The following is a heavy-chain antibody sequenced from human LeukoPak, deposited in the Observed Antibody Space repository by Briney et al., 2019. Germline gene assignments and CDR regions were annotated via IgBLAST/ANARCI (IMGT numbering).Heavy chain of an antibody. J-gene: IGHJ4*02. V-gene: IGHV4-34*01. CDR3: ARGGFYCGDDCYVDY. Sequence: TSETLSLTCAVYGGSLSYYYRSWIRQPPEKGLEWIGEINRSGSTNYNPSLKSRVSISVDTSKNQFSLKLSSVTAADTAVYYCARGGFYCGDDCYVDYWGQGTLVTVSS. D-gene: IGHD2-21*02. CDR1: GGSLSYYY. CDR2: INRSGST.